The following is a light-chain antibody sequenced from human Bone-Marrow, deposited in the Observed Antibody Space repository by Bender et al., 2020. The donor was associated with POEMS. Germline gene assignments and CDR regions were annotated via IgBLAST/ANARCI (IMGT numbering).Light chain of an antibody. CDR2: EVN. J-gene: IGLJ2*01. V-gene: IGLV2-8*01. CDR1: SSDVGTDAY. CDR3: ASYAGRNTWI. Sequence: HSALTQPASVSGSPGQSITISCTRTSSDVGTDAYVSWYQQHPGKAPKLIIYEVNKRPSGVPDRFSGSKSDNSASLTVSGLQADDEGDYYCASYAGRNTWIFGGGTKVTVL.